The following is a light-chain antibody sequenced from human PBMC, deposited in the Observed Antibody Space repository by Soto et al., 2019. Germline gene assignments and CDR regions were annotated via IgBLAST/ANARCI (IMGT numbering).Light chain of an antibody. J-gene: IGKJ2*01. CDR2: GSS. Sequence: EVVLTQSPGTLSLSPGESATLSCMASQSVTNNYFAWYQQKPGQAPGLLIFGSSDRATGIPDRFSGSGSGTDFTLTISRLAAEDFAVYYCHQYGSSPPYTFGQGTQLEIK. V-gene: IGKV3-20*01. CDR3: HQYGSSPPYT. CDR1: QSVTNNY.